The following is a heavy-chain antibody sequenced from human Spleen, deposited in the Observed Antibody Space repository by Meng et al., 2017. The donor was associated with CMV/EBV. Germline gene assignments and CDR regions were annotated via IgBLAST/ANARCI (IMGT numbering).Heavy chain of an antibody. V-gene: IGHV1-2*02. CDR2: IRPKSGDT. Sequence: GYTFTDFYMHWVRQAPGQGLEYMGWIRPKSGDTFHAQNFQDRVSMTRDTSISTAYMELSSLRLDDTAVFYCARGEVLVGVPTGAFDVWGQGTMVTVSS. J-gene: IGHJ3*01. CDR3: ARGEVLVGVPTGAFDV. CDR1: GYTFTDFY. D-gene: IGHD1-26*01.